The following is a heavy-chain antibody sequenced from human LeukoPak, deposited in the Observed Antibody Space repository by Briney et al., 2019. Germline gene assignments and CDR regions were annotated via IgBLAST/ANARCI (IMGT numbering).Heavy chain of an antibody. J-gene: IGHJ4*02. CDR3: ARWNPSGSADFDY. V-gene: IGHV1-2*02. Sequence: ASVKVSCKASGYTFTGYYMHWVRQAPGQGLEWMGWINPNSGGTNYAQKFQGRVTMTRDTSISTAYMELNRLRSDDTAVYYCARWNPSGSADFDYWGQGTLVTVSS. CDR1: GYTFTGYY. D-gene: IGHD1-26*01. CDR2: INPNSGGT.